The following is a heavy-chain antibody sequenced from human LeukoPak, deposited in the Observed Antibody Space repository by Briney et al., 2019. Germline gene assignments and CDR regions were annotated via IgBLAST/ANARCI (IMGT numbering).Heavy chain of an antibody. CDR2: IRDSGAGT. CDR1: GFTFSSHA. CDR3: ARGAWIQLWFDAFDI. Sequence: GGSLRLSCAASGFTFSSHAMSWVRQAPGKGLEWVSAIRDSGAGTYYADSVKGRFAISRDNSKNTLYLQMNSLRAEDTAVYYCARGAWIQLWFDAFDIWGQGTMVTVSS. J-gene: IGHJ3*02. D-gene: IGHD5-18*01. V-gene: IGHV3-23*01.